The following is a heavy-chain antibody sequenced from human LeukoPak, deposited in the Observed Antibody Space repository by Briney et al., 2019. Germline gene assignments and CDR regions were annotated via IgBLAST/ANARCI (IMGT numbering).Heavy chain of an antibody. CDR2: RNPADSDT. Sequence: GESLKISCKGSGYTFTTYWIGWVRQMPGKGLEWIGLRNPADSDTRYSPSFQGQVTISVDKSISTAYLEWSSLKASDTAMYYCARHVSSSRVAYDVWVQGTMVTVSS. CDR3: ARHVSSSRVAYDV. D-gene: IGHD2-2*01. CDR1: GYTFTTYW. V-gene: IGHV5-51*01. J-gene: IGHJ3*01.